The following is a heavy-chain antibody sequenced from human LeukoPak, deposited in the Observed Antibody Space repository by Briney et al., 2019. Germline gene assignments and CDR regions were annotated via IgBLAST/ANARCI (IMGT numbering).Heavy chain of an antibody. V-gene: IGHV3-23*01. Sequence: GGSLRLSCAASGFTFSSYDMNWVRQAPGKGLEWVSGISGSGGSTYYADSVKGRFTISRDNSKNTLSLQMNSLRSEDTAVYYCARGQWVRYSYYYMDVWGKGTTVAISS. D-gene: IGHD3-9*01. CDR1: GFTFSSYD. CDR3: ARGQWVRYSYYYMDV. J-gene: IGHJ6*03. CDR2: ISGSGGST.